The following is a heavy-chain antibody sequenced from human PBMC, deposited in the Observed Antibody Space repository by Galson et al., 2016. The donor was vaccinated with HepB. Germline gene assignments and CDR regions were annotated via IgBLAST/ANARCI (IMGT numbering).Heavy chain of an antibody. J-gene: IGHJ6*02. CDR2: ISGSGAST. V-gene: IGHV3-23*01. CDR3: AKDDYTDYDGMDV. Sequence: SLRLSCAASRFTFSSYAMSWVRQAPGKGLEWVSTISGSGASTYYADSVKGRFTISRDNSKNTLYLQMNSLRAEDTAIYYCAKDDYTDYDGMDVWGQGTTVTVSS. D-gene: IGHD4-11*01. CDR1: RFTFSSYA.